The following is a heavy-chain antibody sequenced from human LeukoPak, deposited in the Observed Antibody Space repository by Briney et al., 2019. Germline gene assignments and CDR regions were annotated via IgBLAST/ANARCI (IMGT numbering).Heavy chain of an antibody. D-gene: IGHD3-16*02. Sequence: SETLSLTCTVSGGSISSSSYYWGWLRQPPGKGLEWIGSIYYSGSNYYNPSLKSRATISVDTSKNQFSLKLSSVTAADTAMYYCAREDMITFGGVIVITHDAFDIWGQGTMVTVSS. V-gene: IGHV4-39*07. CDR2: IYYSGSN. J-gene: IGHJ3*02. CDR1: GGSISSSSYY. CDR3: AREDMITFGGVIVITHDAFDI.